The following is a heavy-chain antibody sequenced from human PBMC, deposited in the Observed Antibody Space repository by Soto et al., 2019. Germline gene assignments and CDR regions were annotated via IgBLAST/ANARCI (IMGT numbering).Heavy chain of an antibody. D-gene: IGHD3-3*01. CDR1: GFTFSRYS. CDR3: ARYRNPDTIFGVVSQYYYYNYGMHV. Sequence: KPGGSLRLSCVASGFTFSRYSMNWVRQAPGKGLEWVSSISSSSGSIYYADSVKGRYTISRDNAKNSLYLQMNSLRAEDTALYYCARYRNPDTIFGVVSQYYYYNYGMHVWGQGTTVTVS. V-gene: IGHV3-21*01. J-gene: IGHJ6*02. CDR2: ISSSSGSI.